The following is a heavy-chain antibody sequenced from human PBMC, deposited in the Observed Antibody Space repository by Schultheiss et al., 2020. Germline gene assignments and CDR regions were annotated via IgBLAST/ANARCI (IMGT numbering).Heavy chain of an antibody. J-gene: IGHJ6*02. Sequence: TLSLTCTVSGASISGSYWSWIRQPPGKGLEWIGEINHSGSTNYNPSLKSRVTISVDTSKNQFSLKLSSVTAADTAVYYCARGRITIFGGNYYGMDVWGQGTTVTVSS. CDR3: ARGRITIFGGNYYGMDV. V-gene: IGHV4-34*01. CDR2: INHSGST. CDR1: GASISGSY. D-gene: IGHD3-3*01.